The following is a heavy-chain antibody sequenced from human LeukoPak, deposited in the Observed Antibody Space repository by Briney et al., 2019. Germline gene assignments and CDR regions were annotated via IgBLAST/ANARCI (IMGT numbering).Heavy chain of an antibody. J-gene: IGHJ6*03. CDR1: GYTFTSYD. V-gene: IGHV1-8*01. CDR2: MNPNSGNT. Sequence: GASVKVSCKASGYTFTSYDINWVRQATGQGLEWMGWMNPNSGNTGYAQKFQGRVTMTRNTSISTDYMELSSLRSEDTAVYHCARGPPTPGEYCSSISCTQTGDMDVWGKGPTVTVPS. D-gene: IGHD2-2*01. CDR3: ARGPPTPGEYCSSISCTQTGDMDV.